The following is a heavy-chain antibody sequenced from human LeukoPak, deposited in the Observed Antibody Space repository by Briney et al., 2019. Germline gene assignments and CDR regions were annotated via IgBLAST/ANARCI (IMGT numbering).Heavy chain of an antibody. V-gene: IGHV4-4*02. J-gene: IGHJ4*02. CDR1: GGSISSSNW. CDR3: ARDLPPPLRFFDY. CDR2: IYHSGST. Sequence: SETLSLTCAVSGGSISSSNWWSWVRQPPGKGLEWIGEIYHSGSTNYNPSLKSRVTISVDKSKNQFSLKLSSVTAADTAVYYCARDLPPPLRFFDYWGQGTLVTVSS. D-gene: IGHD3-10*01.